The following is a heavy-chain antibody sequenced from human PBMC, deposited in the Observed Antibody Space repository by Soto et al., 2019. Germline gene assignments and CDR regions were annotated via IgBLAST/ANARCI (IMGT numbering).Heavy chain of an antibody. CDR3: ARDLYYGSGPLRPDPYYYYGMDV. V-gene: IGHV4-61*01. CDR1: SLSVSSRRFC. Sequence: RSLTWPVSSLSVSSRRFCWTWTRQPPRKGVEWIGYIYYSGSTNYNPSLKSRVTISADTSKNQFSLKLSSVTAADTAVYYCARDLYYGSGPLRPDPYYYYGMDVWGPGTTVNVSS. J-gene: IGHJ6*02. D-gene: IGHD3-10*01. CDR2: IYYSGST.